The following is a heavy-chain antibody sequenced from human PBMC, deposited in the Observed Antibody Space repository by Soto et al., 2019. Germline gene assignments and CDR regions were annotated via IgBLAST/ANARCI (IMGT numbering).Heavy chain of an antibody. Sequence: ASVKVSCKASGYTFTGYYMHLVRQAPGQGLEWMGWINPNSGGTNYAQKFQGWVTMTRDTSISTAYMELSRLRSDDTAVYYCAREFSSSWFHHGMDVWGQGTTVTVSS. J-gene: IGHJ6*02. CDR3: AREFSSSWFHHGMDV. V-gene: IGHV1-2*04. CDR2: INPNSGGT. D-gene: IGHD6-13*01. CDR1: GYTFTGYY.